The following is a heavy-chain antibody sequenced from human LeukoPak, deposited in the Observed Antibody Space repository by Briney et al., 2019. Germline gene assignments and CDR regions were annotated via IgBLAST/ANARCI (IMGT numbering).Heavy chain of an antibody. J-gene: IGHJ4*02. CDR1: GGSITSDY. V-gene: IGHV4-59*01. CDR2: VYYSGNT. Sequence: SETLSLTCTVSGGSITSDYWNWIRQPPGKGLEWIGYVYYSGNTNFNPSLRSRVTMSLDTSKNHFSLNLTSVTAADTAGYYCARGQVGATTLFDYWGQGTLVTVSS. D-gene: IGHD1-26*01. CDR3: ARGQVGATTLFDY.